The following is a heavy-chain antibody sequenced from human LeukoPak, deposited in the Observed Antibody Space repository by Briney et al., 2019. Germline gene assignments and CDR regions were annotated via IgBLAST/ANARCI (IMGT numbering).Heavy chain of an antibody. CDR3: ARDKVAAAGLQADDYYYYYMDV. Sequence: ASVKVSCKASGYTFTGYYMHWVRQAPGQGLEWMGWINPNSGGTNYAPQLQGRVTMTRDTSIRTAYMELSRLRSDDTAAYYCARDKVAAAGLQADDYYYYYMDVWGKGTTVTVSS. J-gene: IGHJ6*03. CDR2: INPNSGGT. D-gene: IGHD6-13*01. V-gene: IGHV1-2*02. CDR1: GYTFTGYY.